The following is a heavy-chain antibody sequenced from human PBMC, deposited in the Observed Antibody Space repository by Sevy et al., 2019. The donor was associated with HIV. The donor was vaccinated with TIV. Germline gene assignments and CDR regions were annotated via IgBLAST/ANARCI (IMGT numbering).Heavy chain of an antibody. D-gene: IGHD6-19*01. CDR3: ARGGGNGWYYFDY. CDR2: IIPILGTV. Sequence: ASVKVSCKASGGTFSSYGISWVRQAPGQGLEWMGGIIPILGTVNYAQKFQGRGTITADETTKTAYMELSSLGSEDTAVYYCARGGGNGWYYFDYWGQETLVTVSS. V-gene: IGHV1-69*13. CDR1: GGTFSSYG. J-gene: IGHJ4*02.